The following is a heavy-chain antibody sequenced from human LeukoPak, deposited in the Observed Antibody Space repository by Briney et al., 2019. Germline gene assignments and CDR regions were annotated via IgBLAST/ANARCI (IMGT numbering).Heavy chain of an antibody. CDR1: GFTFNTFW. CDR3: ARDSVVRYYYDSSGINFDY. D-gene: IGHD3-22*01. J-gene: IGHJ4*02. CDR2: IDEDGSEK. Sequence: GGSLRLSCAASGFTFNTFWMSWVRQAPGKGLEWVANIDEDGSEKYYVESVKGRFTISRDNAKNTLYLQMNSLRAEDTAVYYCARDSVVRYYYDSSGINFDYWGQGTLVTVSS. V-gene: IGHV3-7*01.